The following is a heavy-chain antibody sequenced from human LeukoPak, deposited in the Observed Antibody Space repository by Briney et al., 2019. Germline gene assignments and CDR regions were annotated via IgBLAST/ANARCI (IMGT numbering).Heavy chain of an antibody. CDR1: GGSLSSGSYY. D-gene: IGHD1-26*01. V-gene: IGHV4-39*01. CDR2: VYYGGST. Sequence: PSETLSLTCTVSGGSLSSGSYYWGWIRQPPGKGLEWIGSVYYGGSTYYNPSLKSRVTISVDTSKNQFSLKLRSVTAADTAVYYCASPKRYTGSQHTFDYWGQGTLVTVSS. J-gene: IGHJ4*02. CDR3: ASPKRYTGSQHTFDY.